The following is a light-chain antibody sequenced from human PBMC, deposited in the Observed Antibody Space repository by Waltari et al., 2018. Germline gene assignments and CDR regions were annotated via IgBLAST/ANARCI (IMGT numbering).Light chain of an antibody. J-gene: IGLJ3*02. Sequence: QLVLTQSPSVSASLGASVKLTCTLSSGHSSNVIAWHQQQPGKGPRYLMNVNNDGSHSKGDGIPDRFSGSSSGAERYLTISSLQSGDEADYYCQTGGHGTWVFGGGTKLTVL. CDR1: SGHSSNV. CDR3: QTGGHGTWV. CDR2: VNNDGSH. V-gene: IGLV4-69*01.